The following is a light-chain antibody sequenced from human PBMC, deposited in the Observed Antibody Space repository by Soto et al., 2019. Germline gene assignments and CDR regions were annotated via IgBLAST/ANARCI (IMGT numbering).Light chain of an antibody. CDR2: EVS. CDR3: ATWDDSPRDVV. V-gene: IGLV2-14*01. J-gene: IGLJ2*01. Sequence: QSALTQPASVSGSPGQSITISCTGTSSDVGNYKYVSWYQQHPGKAPKLMIYEVSNRPSGVSNRFSGSKSGNTASLTISGLQAEDETDYYCATWDDSPRDVVFGGGTKLTVL. CDR1: SSDVGNYKY.